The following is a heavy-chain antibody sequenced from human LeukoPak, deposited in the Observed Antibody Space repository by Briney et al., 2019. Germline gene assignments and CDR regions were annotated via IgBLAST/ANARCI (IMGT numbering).Heavy chain of an antibody. J-gene: IGHJ4*02. CDR2: ISYDGSNK. CDR3: AKGRGWVGY. V-gene: IGHV3-30-3*01. Sequence: PGGSLRLSCAASGFTFSSYAMHWVRQAPGKGLEWVAVISYDGSNKYYADSVKGRFTISRDNSKNTLYLQMNSLRAEDTAVYYCAKGRGWVGYWGQGTLVTVSS. CDR1: GFTFSSYA. D-gene: IGHD6-19*01.